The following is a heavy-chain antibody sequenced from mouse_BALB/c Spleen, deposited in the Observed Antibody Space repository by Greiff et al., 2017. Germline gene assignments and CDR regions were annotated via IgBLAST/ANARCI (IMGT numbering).Heavy chain of an antibody. V-gene: IGHV14-3*02. CDR1: GFNIKDTY. J-gene: IGHJ3*01. D-gene: IGHD2-1*01. CDR2: IDPANGNT. Sequence: VQLKQSGAELVKPGASVKLSCTASGFNIKDTYMHWVKQRPEQGLEWIGRIDPANGNTKYDPKFQGKATITADTSSNTAYLQLSSLTSEDTAVYYCARSRVYYGNYGWFAYWGQGTLVTVSA. CDR3: ARSRVYYGNYGWFAY.